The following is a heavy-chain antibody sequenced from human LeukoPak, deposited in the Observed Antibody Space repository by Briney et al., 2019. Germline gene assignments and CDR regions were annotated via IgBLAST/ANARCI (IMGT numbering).Heavy chain of an antibody. CDR1: GGSISSYY. Sequence: PSETLSLTCTVSGGSISSYYWSWIRRPPGKGLEWIGYIYYSGSTNYNPSLKSRVTISVDTSKNQFSLKLSSVTAADTAVYYCAAHSGRGAFDIWGQGTMVTVSS. CDR3: AAHSGRGAFDI. D-gene: IGHD1-26*01. J-gene: IGHJ3*02. V-gene: IGHV4-59*01. CDR2: IYYSGST.